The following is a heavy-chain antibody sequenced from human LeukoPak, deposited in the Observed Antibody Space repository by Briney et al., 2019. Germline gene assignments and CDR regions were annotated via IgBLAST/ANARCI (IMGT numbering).Heavy chain of an antibody. CDR1: GYTFTSYD. Sequence: ASVKVSCKASGYTFTSYDINWVRQATGQGLEWMGWINPNSGGTNYAQKFQGRVTMTRDTSISTAYMELSRLRSDDTAVYYCARDPAVLTGRAFDYWGQGTLVTVSS. CDR2: INPNSGGT. V-gene: IGHV1-2*02. D-gene: IGHD3-10*02. J-gene: IGHJ4*02. CDR3: ARDPAVLTGRAFDY.